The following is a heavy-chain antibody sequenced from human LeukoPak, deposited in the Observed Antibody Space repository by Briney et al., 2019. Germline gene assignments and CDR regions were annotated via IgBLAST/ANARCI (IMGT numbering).Heavy chain of an antibody. V-gene: IGHV4-34*01. J-gene: IGHJ4*02. CDR1: GGSFSGYY. CDR2: INHSGGT. D-gene: IGHD3-22*01. CDR3: ARHRFTYYFESSGYHYGHEGFDY. Sequence: SETLSLTCAVYGGSFSGYYWSWIRQPPGKGLEWIGGINHSGGTNYNPSLKSRVTISLDTSKNHFSLKLSSVTAADTAVYYCARHRFTYYFESSGYHYGHEGFDYWGQGTLVTVSS.